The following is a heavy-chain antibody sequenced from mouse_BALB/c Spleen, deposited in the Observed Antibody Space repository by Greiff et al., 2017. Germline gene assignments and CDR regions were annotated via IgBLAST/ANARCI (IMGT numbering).Heavy chain of an antibody. D-gene: IGHD2-3*01. V-gene: IGHV5-12-1*01. CDR1: GFAFSSYD. Sequence: DVMLVESGGGLVKPGGSLKLSCAASGFAFSSYDMSWVRQTPEKRLEWVAYISSGGGSTYYPDTVKGRFTISRDNAKNTLYLQMSSLKSEDTAMYYCARQSGYYVGAMDYWGQGTSVTVSS. CDR2: ISSGGGST. CDR3: ARQSGYYVGAMDY. J-gene: IGHJ4*01.